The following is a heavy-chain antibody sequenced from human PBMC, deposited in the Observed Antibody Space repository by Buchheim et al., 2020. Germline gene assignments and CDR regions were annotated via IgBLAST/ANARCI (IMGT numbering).Heavy chain of an antibody. J-gene: IGHJ6*02. CDR1: GFTFSSYA. V-gene: IGHV3-23*01. CDR2: ISGSGGST. CDR3: AKALESHYYGSGSSNYYYYGMDV. D-gene: IGHD3-10*01. Sequence: EVRLLESGGGLVQPGGSLRLSCAASGFTFSSYAMSWVRQAPGKGLEWVSAISGSGGSTYYADSVKGRFTISRDNSKTTLYLQMNSLRAEDTAVYYCAKALESHYYGSGSSNYYYYGMDVWGQGTT.